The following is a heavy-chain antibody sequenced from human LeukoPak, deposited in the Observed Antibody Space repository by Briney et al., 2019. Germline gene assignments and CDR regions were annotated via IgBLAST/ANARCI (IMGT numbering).Heavy chain of an antibody. V-gene: IGHV3-23*01. Sequence: GGSLSLSCATSGFTFSNYDMSWVRQAPGKGLEWVSIISSGGTTYSADSVKGRFTVSRDNSKNTLYLQMESLRAEETALYYCSGSKNYCFDYWGQGTLVTVSS. CDR3: SGSKNYCFDY. J-gene: IGHJ4*02. CDR1: GFTFSNYD. CDR2: ISSGGTT. D-gene: IGHD1-26*01.